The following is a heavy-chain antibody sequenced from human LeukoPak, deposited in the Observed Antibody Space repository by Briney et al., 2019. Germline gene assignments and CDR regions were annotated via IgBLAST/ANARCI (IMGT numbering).Heavy chain of an antibody. CDR1: GGSISSYC. CDR3: ARGQDIVVVPAAPGWFDP. V-gene: IGHV4-59*08. J-gene: IGHJ5*02. CDR2: SYYSGST. Sequence: SSETLSLTCTVSGGSISSYCWSWIRKPPGQGLERIGYSYYSGSTNYNSSLKSRVTISIDTSKNQFSLKLSSVTAADTAVYYCARGQDIVVVPAAPGWFDPWGQGTVVTVSS. D-gene: IGHD2-2*01.